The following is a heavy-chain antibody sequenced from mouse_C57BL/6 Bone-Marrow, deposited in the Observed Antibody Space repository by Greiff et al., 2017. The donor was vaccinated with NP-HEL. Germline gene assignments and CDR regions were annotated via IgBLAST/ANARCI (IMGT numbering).Heavy chain of an antibody. J-gene: IGHJ1*03. CDR1: GYTFTSYW. D-gene: IGHD1-1*01. V-gene: IGHV1-69*01. CDR2: IDPSDSYT. CDR3: ARTYYGSSYEGWYFDV. Sequence: VKLQQPGAELVMPGASVKLSCKASGYTFTSYWMHWVKQRPGQGLEWIGEIDPSDSYTNYNQKFKGKSTLTVDKSSSTAYMQLSSLTSEDSAVYYCARTYYGSSYEGWYFDVWGTGTTVTVSS.